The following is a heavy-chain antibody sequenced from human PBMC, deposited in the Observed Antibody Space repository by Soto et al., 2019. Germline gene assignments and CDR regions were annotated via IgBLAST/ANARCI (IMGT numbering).Heavy chain of an antibody. CDR1: GGSISSSSYY. CDR3: ASSLLVRGLFDY. V-gene: IGHV4-39*07. J-gene: IGHJ4*02. Sequence: PSETLSLTCTVSGGSISSSSYYWGWIRQPPGKGLEWIGSIYYSGSTYYADSVKGRFTISRDNSKNTLYLQMNSLRAEDTAVYYCASSLLVRGLFDYWGQGTLVTVSS. D-gene: IGHD6-13*01. CDR2: IYYSGST.